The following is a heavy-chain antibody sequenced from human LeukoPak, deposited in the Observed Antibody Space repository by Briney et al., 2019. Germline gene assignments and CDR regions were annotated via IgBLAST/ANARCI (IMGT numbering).Heavy chain of an antibody. Sequence: ASVKVSCKASGYTFTVYYMYWGRQAPGQGLEWMGWSNPNNSGTNYAQKFQGRVTMTRDTSISTAYMELSRLRSDDTAVYYCASAPIRYSNYGNWFDPWGQGTLVTVSS. D-gene: IGHD4-11*01. V-gene: IGHV1-2*02. CDR1: GYTFTVYY. CDR2: SNPNNSGT. J-gene: IGHJ5*02. CDR3: ASAPIRYSNYGNWFDP.